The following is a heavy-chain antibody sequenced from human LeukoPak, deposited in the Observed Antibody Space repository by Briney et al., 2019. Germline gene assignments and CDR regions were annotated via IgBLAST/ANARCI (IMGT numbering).Heavy chain of an antibody. D-gene: IGHD3-22*01. CDR1: GFTFSSSW. J-gene: IGHJ4*02. CDR3: AKQYHSYDSSGYYSLGY. CDR2: IKEGGTDK. V-gene: IGHV3-7*05. Sequence: GGSLRLSCAASGFTFSSSWMSWVRQAPGKGLEWVATIKEGGTDKFYVDSVKGRFTISRDNAKNSLYLQMNSLRAEDTAVYYCAKQYHSYDSSGYYSLGYWGQGTLVTVSS.